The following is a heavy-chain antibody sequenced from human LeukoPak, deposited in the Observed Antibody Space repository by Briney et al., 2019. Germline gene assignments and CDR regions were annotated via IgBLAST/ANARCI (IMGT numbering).Heavy chain of an antibody. D-gene: IGHD3-22*01. CDR3: VKESTSSGYYYAPDY. CDR1: GFSFRTYG. V-gene: IGHV3-23*01. J-gene: IGHJ4*02. CDR2: ISGSGATT. Sequence: TGGSLRLSCAASGFSFRTYGMTWVRQAPGKGLEWVSSISGSGATTYNADPLKGRFTISRDNSENTLYLQMNSLRAEDTAVYYCVKESTSSGYYYAPDYWGQGILVTVS.